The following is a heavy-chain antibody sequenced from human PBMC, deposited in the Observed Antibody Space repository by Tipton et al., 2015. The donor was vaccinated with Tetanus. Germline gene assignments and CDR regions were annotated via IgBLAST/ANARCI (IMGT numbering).Heavy chain of an antibody. D-gene: IGHD2-8*01. V-gene: IGHV4-39*01. CDR3: ARLSXXANDAHAFDI. J-gene: IGHJ3*02. CDR2: IYYSGST. Sequence: TLSLTCIVSGGSISSSSSYWGWIRQPPGKGLEWIGSIYYSGSTYYNPSLRSRVTMSVDTSKIQFSLKVSSVTAADTAVYYCARLSXXANDAHAFDIWXXGXMXXVSS. CDR1: GGSISSSSSY.